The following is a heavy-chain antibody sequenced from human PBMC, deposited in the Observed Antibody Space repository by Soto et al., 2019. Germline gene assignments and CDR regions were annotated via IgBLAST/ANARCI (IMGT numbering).Heavy chain of an antibody. CDR2: IYNEFT. J-gene: IGHJ3*02. V-gene: IGHV3-66*04. D-gene: IGHD6-19*01. Sequence: PGGSLRLSCVASGFTVTDIYMNWVRQAPGKGLEWVSVIYNEFTDYADSVRGRFSISADKSISTAYLQWSSPKASDTAMYYCARHPTIAVAGTFAFDIWGQGTMVTVSS. CDR3: ARHPTIAVAGTFAFDI. CDR1: GFTVTDIY.